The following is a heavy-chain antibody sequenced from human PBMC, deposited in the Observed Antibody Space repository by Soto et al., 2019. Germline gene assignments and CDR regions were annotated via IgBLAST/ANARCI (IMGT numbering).Heavy chain of an antibody. D-gene: IGHD3-3*01. V-gene: IGHV1-46*01. Sequence: GASVKVSCKASGYTFTSYYMHWVRQAPGQGLEWMGIINPSGGSTSYAQKFQGRVTMTRDTSTSTVYMGLSSLRSEDTAVYYCARDPIYYDFWSGSDGAFDIWGQGTMVTVSS. CDR3: ARDPIYYDFWSGSDGAFDI. CDR2: INPSGGST. J-gene: IGHJ3*02. CDR1: GYTFTSYY.